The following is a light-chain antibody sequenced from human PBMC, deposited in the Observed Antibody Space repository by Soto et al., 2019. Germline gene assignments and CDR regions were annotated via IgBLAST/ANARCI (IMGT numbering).Light chain of an antibody. CDR1: SSDVGTYDY. V-gene: IGLV2-14*01. Sequence: LTQPASVSGSPGQSIAISCTGTSSDVGTYDYVSWYQQYPDKAPKLIIYEVTQRPSGVSNRFSGSKSGNTASLTISGLQAEDEADYSCSSHTSVNTRVFGTGTKVTVL. J-gene: IGLJ1*01. CDR3: SSHTSVNTRV. CDR2: EVT.